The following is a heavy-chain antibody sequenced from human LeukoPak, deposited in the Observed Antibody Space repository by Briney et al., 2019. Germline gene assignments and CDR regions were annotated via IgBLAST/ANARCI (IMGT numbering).Heavy chain of an antibody. V-gene: IGHV4-59*08. D-gene: IGHD2-8*01. CDR1: GGSISSYY. Sequence: SETLSLTCTVSGGSISSYYWSWIRQPPGKGLEWIGYIYYSGSTNYNPSLKSRVTISVDTSRNQFSLNLSSVTAADTAVYYCAKSLGDCSNGVCSDDAFDIWGQGTMVTVSS. J-gene: IGHJ3*02. CDR2: IYYSGST. CDR3: AKSLGDCSNGVCSDDAFDI.